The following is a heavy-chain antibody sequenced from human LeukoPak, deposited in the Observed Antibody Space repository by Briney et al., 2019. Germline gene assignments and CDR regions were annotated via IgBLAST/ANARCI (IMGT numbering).Heavy chain of an antibody. CDR1: GFTFSSYW. CDR2: IKQDGSEK. J-gene: IGHJ6*03. CDR3: ARSRLNYYYYYMDV. Sequence: GGSLRLSCAASGFTFSSYWMSWVRQAPGRGLEWVANIKQDGSEKYYVDSVKGRFTISRDNAKNSLYLQMNSLRAEDTAVYYCARSRLNYYYYYMDVWGKGTTVTVSS. V-gene: IGHV3-7*03.